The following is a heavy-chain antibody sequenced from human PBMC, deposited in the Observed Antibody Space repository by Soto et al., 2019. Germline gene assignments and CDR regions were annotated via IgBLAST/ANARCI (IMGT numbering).Heavy chain of an antibody. CDR3: ARGIGSSSWTGNWFDP. CDR2: INHSGST. J-gene: IGHJ5*02. Sequence: SETLSLTCAVYGGSFSGYYWSWIRQPPRKGLEWIGEINHSGSTNYNPSLKSRVTISVDTSKNQFSLKLSSVTAADTAVYYCARGIGSSSWTGNWFDPWGQGTLVTVSS. CDR1: GGSFSGYY. D-gene: IGHD6-13*01. V-gene: IGHV4-34*01.